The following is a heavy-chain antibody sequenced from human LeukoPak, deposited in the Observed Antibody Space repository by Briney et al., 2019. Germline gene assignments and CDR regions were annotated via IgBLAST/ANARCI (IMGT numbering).Heavy chain of an antibody. Sequence: RQAPGQRLEWMGWXNAGNGNTKYSQKFQGRVTITRDTSASTAYMELSSLRSEDTAVYYCARDLLPIHYGDFTFDYWGQGTLVTVSS. V-gene: IGHV1-3*01. CDR2: XNAGNGNT. CDR3: ARDLLPIHYGDFTFDY. D-gene: IGHD4-17*01. J-gene: IGHJ4*02.